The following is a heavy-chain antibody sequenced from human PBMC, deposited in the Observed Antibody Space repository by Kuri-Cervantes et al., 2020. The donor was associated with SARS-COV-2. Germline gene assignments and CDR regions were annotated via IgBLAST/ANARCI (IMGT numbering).Heavy chain of an antibody. D-gene: IGHD2-8*01. V-gene: IGHV3-66*02. CDR2: SNTGGGI. CDR1: RFIVSSSY. Sequence: LSLTCVVSRFIVSSSYISWVRQAPGKWLEWVSISNTGGGIYYADSVKGQFTISRDISKNTVCLQMNRLGPEDRAVYYCARSCTYARWSEYFQNWGQGTMVTVSS. J-gene: IGHJ1*01. CDR3: ARSCTYARWSEYFQN.